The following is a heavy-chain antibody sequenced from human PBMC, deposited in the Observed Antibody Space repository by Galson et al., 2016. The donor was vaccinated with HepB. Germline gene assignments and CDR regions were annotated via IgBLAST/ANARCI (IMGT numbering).Heavy chain of an antibody. CDR2: TSYDGNSK. V-gene: IGHV3-30*14. CDR3: ASTPMYHYDDSGYIQS. D-gene: IGHD3-22*01. CDR1: GFTFRTYL. Sequence: SLRLSCAASGFTFRTYLMHWVRQAPGRGLEWVALTSYDGNSKYYADSVKGRFTISRVNSKNTLFLQMDSLRPGDTAVYYCASTPMYHYDDSGYIQSWGQGSLVTVSS. J-gene: IGHJ4*02.